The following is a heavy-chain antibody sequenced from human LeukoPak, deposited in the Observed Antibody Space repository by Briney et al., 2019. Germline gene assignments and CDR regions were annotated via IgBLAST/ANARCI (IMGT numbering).Heavy chain of an antibody. Sequence: ASVKVSCKASGYTFTSYGISWVRQAPGQGLEWMGWISAYNGNTNYAQKLQGRVTITRNTSISTAYMELSSLRSEDTAVYYCARGSEDTAYSPWAQTDMDVWGKGTTVTVSS. V-gene: IGHV1-18*01. CDR3: ARGSEDTAYSPWAQTDMDV. CDR1: GYTFTSYG. J-gene: IGHJ6*03. CDR2: ISAYNGNT. D-gene: IGHD5-18*01.